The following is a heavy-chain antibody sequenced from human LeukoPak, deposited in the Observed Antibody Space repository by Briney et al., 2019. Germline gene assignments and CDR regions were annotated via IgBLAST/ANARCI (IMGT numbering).Heavy chain of an antibody. CDR2: IYGSGST. D-gene: IGHD6-13*01. J-gene: IGHJ4*02. V-gene: IGHV4-59*01. CDR3: ARATGISAAAN. CDR1: GGSISSYY. Sequence: PSETLSLTCTVSGGSISSYYWSWIRQPPGKGLEWIGHIYGSGSTNYNPSLKSRVTLSVDTSKNQFSLKLSSVTAADTAVYYCARATGISAAANWGQGTLVTVSS.